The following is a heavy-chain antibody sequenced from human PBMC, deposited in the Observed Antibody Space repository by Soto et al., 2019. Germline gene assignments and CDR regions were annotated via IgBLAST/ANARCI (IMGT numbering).Heavy chain of an antibody. D-gene: IGHD3-9*01. CDR2: INPSGGST. J-gene: IGHJ6*03. Sequence: ASLKVSCKASGYTFTSYYMHWVRRAPGQGLEWMGIINPSGGSTSYAQKFQGRVTMTRDTSTSTVYMELSSLRSEDTTVYYCARVGYFDWPSYMDVWGKGTTVTVSS. CDR3: ARVGYFDWPSYMDV. V-gene: IGHV1-46*03. CDR1: GYTFTSYY.